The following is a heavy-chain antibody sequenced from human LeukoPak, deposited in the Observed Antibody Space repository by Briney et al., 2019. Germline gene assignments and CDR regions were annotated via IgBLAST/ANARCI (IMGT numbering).Heavy chain of an antibody. D-gene: IGHD1-26*01. Sequence: GGSLRLSCAASGFTFSSYWMHWVRQAPGKGLVWVSRINSDGSRTSYADSVKGRFTISRDNAKNTLYLQMNSLRAEDTAVYYCARDVVSGSYDYWGQGTLVTVSS. CDR3: ARDVVSGSYDY. CDR1: GFTFSSYW. V-gene: IGHV3-74*01. J-gene: IGHJ4*02. CDR2: INSDGSRT.